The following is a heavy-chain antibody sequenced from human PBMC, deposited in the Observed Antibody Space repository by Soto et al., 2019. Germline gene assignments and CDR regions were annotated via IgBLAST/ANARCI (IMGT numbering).Heavy chain of an antibody. CDR2: IIPILGIA. J-gene: IGHJ6*03. V-gene: IGHV1-69*08. D-gene: IGHD3-16*01. CDR3: ARDRAPTVSRPYYYYYMDV. CDR1: GGTFSSYT. Sequence: QVQLVQSGAEVKKPGSSVKVSCKASGGTFSSYTISWVRQAPGQGLEWMGRIIPILGIANYAQQFQGRVTITADKSTSTAYMELSSLRSDDTAVYYCARDRAPTVSRPYYYYYMDVWGKAPTVTVSS.